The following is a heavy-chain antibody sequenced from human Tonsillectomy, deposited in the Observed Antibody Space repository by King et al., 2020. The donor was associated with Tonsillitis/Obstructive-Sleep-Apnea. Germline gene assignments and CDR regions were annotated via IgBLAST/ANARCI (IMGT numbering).Heavy chain of an antibody. Sequence: HVQLVESGGGLVKPGGSLRLSCAVSGFKFSDHYMTWSRQAPGEGLEWIAYITTASAFSKYADSVRGRFTISRDTAKNSVYLQMDSLTHEDTAGYYCARGFGFWRPEPDYWGQGARVTV. J-gene: IGHJ4*02. D-gene: IGHD3-3*01. CDR1: GFKFSDHY. V-gene: IGHV3-11*05. CDR3: ARGFGFWRPEPDY. CDR2: ITTASAFS.